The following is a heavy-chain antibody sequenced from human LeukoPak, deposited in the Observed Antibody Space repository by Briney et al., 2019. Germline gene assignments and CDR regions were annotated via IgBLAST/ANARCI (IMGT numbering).Heavy chain of an antibody. Sequence: GGSLRLSCAASGFTFSSYSMNWVRQAPGKGLEWVSSISSTSRYIFYTDSVKGRFTISRDNAKNSLYLQMNSLRAEDTAVYYCARGIRLQRGEDYFDYWGQGTLVTVFS. J-gene: IGHJ4*02. D-gene: IGHD3-10*01. CDR2: ISSTSRYI. CDR1: GFTFSSYS. V-gene: IGHV3-21*01. CDR3: ARGIRLQRGEDYFDY.